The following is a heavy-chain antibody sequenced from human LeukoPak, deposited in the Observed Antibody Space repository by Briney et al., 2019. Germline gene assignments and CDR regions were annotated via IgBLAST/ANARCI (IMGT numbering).Heavy chain of an antibody. CDR2: IYYSGST. CDR1: GGSISSYY. CDR3: ARGHDYYDSSGYYMEWFDP. J-gene: IGHJ5*02. V-gene: IGHV4-59*01. D-gene: IGHD3-22*01. Sequence: SETLSLTCTVSGGSISSYYWSRIRQPPGKGLEWIGYIYYSGSTNYNPSLKSRVTISVDTSKNQFSLKLSSVTAADTAVYYCARGHDYYDSSGYYMEWFDPWGQGTLVTVSS.